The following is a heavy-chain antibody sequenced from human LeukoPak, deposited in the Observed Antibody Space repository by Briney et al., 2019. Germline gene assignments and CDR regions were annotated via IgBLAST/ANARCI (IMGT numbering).Heavy chain of an antibody. Sequence: PSETLSLTCTVSGGSISSYYWSWIRQPPGKGLEWIGYIYYTGSTSYNPSLRSRVTMSADTSKNQFSLKLSSVTAADTAVYYCARDNIVVVAATKAYYFDYWGQGTLVTVSS. CDR1: GGSISSYY. CDR2: IYYTGST. J-gene: IGHJ4*02. V-gene: IGHV4-59*01. D-gene: IGHD2-15*01. CDR3: ARDNIVVVAATKAYYFDY.